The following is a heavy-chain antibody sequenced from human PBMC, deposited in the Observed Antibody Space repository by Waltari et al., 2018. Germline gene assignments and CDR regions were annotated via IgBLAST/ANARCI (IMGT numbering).Heavy chain of an antibody. D-gene: IGHD2-15*01. CDR1: ADSVTSANW. Sequence: QLQESGPGLVKPSGTLSLPCAVSADSVTSANWWSWVRQSPQRGLEWIGQVLSTGKTNYSPSFASRVTMSLDASNNQFSLKVTSATAADTAVYYCARDRGRGLYLDVWGPGTLVTVSP. J-gene: IGHJ4*02. V-gene: IGHV4-4*02. CDR3: ARDRGRGLYLDV. CDR2: VLSTGKT.